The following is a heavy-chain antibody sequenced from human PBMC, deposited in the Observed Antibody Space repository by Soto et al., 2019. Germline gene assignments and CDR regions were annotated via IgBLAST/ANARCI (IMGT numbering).Heavy chain of an antibody. D-gene: IGHD6-19*01. V-gene: IGHV1-24*01. J-gene: IGHJ6*02. CDR3: AIDCSGWSGDYLDRMDV. CDR2: FDPEDGET. CDR1: GYTLTGLS. Sequence: ASVKVSCKVSGYTLTGLSMHWVLQAPGEGLEWMGGFDPEDGETIYAQKFQGRVTMTEDTSTDTAYMELSRLRSDDTAVYYCAIDCSGWSGDYLDRMDVWGQGTTVTVS.